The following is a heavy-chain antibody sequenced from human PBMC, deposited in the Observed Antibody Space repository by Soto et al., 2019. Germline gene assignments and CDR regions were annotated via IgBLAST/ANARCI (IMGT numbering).Heavy chain of an antibody. V-gene: IGHV3-23*01. CDR2: ISGSGGST. D-gene: IGHD3-22*01. CDR3: AKDIDSRIHYYFDY. J-gene: IGHJ4*02. Sequence: GWSLRLSCAASGFTFSSYAMSWVRQAPGKGLEWVSAISGSGGSTYYADSVKGRFTISRDNSKNTLYLQMNSLRAEDTAVYYCAKDIDSRIHYYFDYWGQGTLVTVSS. CDR1: GFTFSSYA.